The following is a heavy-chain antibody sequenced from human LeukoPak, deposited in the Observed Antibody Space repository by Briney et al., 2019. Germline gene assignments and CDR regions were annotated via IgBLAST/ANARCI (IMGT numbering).Heavy chain of an antibody. J-gene: IGHJ6*03. Sequence: SETLSLTCTGSGYSISSGYYWGWIRQPPGKGLEWIGNIYHSESTYYNPSLKSRFTISVDTSKHQFSLKLSSVTAADTAVYYCARRGSYYYYYYMDVWGKGTTVTVSS. D-gene: IGHD1-26*01. V-gene: IGHV4-38-2*02. CDR1: GYSISSGYY. CDR3: ARRGSYYYYYYMDV. CDR2: IYHSEST.